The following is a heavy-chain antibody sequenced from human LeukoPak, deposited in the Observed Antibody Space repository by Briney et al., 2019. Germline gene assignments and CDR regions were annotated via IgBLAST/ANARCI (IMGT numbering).Heavy chain of an antibody. Sequence: SETLSLTCAVYGGSFSGYYWSWIRQPPGKGLESIGEINHSGSTNYNPSLKSRVTISVDTSKNQFSLKLSSVTAADTAVYYCARRPKRRGIKGYCSSTSCYQTNAFDIWGQGTMVTVSS. D-gene: IGHD2-2*01. V-gene: IGHV4-34*01. CDR3: ARRPKRRGIKGYCSSTSCYQTNAFDI. CDR2: INHSGST. CDR1: GGSFSGYY. J-gene: IGHJ3*02.